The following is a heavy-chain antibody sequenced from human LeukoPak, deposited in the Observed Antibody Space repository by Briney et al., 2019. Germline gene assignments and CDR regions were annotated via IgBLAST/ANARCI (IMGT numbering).Heavy chain of an antibody. CDR3: ARRQAFHISVWTWGPKKKANEYGLDV. CDR1: GGSINDAY. D-gene: IGHD3-3*02. Sequence: SETLSLTCTVSGGSINDAYWSWIRQSPGRGLEWIGYIDYTGSTNYHPSLRGRVTISLATSKKQFSLTPSSVTAADTAVYYCARRQAFHISVWTWGPKKKANEYGLDVWGQGTTVTVSS. V-gene: IGHV4-59*08. J-gene: IGHJ6*01. CDR2: IDYTGST.